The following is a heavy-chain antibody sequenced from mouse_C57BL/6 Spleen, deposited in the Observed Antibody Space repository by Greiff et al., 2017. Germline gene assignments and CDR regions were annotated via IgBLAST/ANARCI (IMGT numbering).Heavy chain of an antibody. Sequence: VQLQQSGPELVKPGASVKISCKASGYAFSSSWMNWVKQRPGKGLEWIGRIYPGDGDTNYNGKFKGKATLTADKSSSTAYMQLSSLASEDSAVYFCARTGGSSSYYYAMDDWGQGTSVTVSS. CDR2: IYPGDGDT. J-gene: IGHJ4*01. CDR3: ARTGGSSSYYYAMDD. CDR1: GYAFSSSW. V-gene: IGHV1-82*01. D-gene: IGHD1-1*01.